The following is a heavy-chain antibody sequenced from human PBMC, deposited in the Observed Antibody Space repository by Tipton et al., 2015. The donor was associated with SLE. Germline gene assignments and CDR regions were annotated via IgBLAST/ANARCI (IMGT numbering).Heavy chain of an antibody. V-gene: IGHV4-39*07. D-gene: IGHD3-22*01. CDR2: IYYSGST. Sequence: GLVKPSETLSLTCTVSGGSISSSSYYWGWIRQPPGKGLEWIGSIYYSGSTYYNPSLKSRVTISVDTSKNQFSLKLSSVTAADTAVYYCARVSYYYDSSGYGGDAFDMWGKGTMVTVSS. CDR3: ARVSYYYDSSGYGGDAFDM. J-gene: IGHJ3*02. CDR1: GGSISSSSYY.